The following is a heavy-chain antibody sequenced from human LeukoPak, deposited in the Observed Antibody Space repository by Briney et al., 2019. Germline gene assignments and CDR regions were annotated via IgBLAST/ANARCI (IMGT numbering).Heavy chain of an antibody. CDR1: GYTFTYYY. J-gene: IGHJ4*02. Sequence: VKISCKVSGYTFTYYYMHWVQHAPGKGLEWMGFVDPEDGETIYAEKFQARVTITADTSTDTAYMELSSLRSEDTAVYYCATDLTGFDYWGQGTLVTVSS. CDR2: VDPEDGET. CDR3: ATDLTGFDY. V-gene: IGHV1-69-2*01. D-gene: IGHD3-16*01.